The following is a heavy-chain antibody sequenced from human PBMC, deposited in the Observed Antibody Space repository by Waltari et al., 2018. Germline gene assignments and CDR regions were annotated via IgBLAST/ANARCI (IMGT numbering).Heavy chain of an antibody. J-gene: IGHJ4*02. CDR3: ARGPLLSKVDY. V-gene: IGHV4-59*08. D-gene: IGHD1-26*01. CDR2: IYYSGST. CDR1: GGSISSHY. Sequence: QVQLQESGPGLVKPSETLSLTCTVSGGSISSHYWRWIRQPPGKGLEWIGYIYYSGSTNYNPSLKSRVTISVDTSKNQFSLKLSSVTAADTAVYYCARGPLLSKVDYWGQGTLVTVSS.